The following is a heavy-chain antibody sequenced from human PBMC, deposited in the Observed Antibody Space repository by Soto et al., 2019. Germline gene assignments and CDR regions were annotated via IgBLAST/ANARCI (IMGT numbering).Heavy chain of an antibody. CDR3: ARDRLMATAGTARHYFGLDV. D-gene: IGHD5-18*01. CDR2: IYYSGNT. V-gene: IGHV4-31*03. Sequence: SETLSLTCTVSGGSIRSGGYYWGWVRQNPRRGLEWIGNIYYSGNTYYNPSLKSRLTISVDTSKNQFSLNLSSVTAADTAVYYCARDRLMATAGTARHYFGLDVWGQGTTVTVSS. J-gene: IGHJ6*02. CDR1: GGSIRSGGYY.